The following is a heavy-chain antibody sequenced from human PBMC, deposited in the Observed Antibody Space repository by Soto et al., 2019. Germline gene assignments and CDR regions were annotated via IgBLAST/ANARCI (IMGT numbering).Heavy chain of an antibody. D-gene: IGHD3-22*01. J-gene: IGHJ4*02. V-gene: IGHV4-39*01. CDR2: IYYSGST. CDR3: ARLYYDSSGPPN. Sequence: PSETLSLTCTVSGGSISSSSYYWGWIRQPPGKGLEWIGSIYYSGSTYYNPSLKSRVTISVDTSKNQFSLKLSFVTVADTAVYYCARLYYDSSGPPNWGQGTLVTVS. CDR1: GGSISSSSYY.